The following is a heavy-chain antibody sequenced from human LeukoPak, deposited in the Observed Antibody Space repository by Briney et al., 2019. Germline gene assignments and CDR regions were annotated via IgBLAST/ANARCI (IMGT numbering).Heavy chain of an antibody. J-gene: IGHJ3*02. Sequence: PSETLSLTCSVSGGSIGRDYWSWIRQPPGKGLECIGFTFHSGATNYNPSLKSRVSISVDTSKNQFSLRLTSVTAADTAVYYCARGPYYGSGTNAFDIWGQGTVVTVSS. CDR2: TFHSGAT. D-gene: IGHD3-10*01. V-gene: IGHV4-59*08. CDR1: GGSIGRDY. CDR3: ARGPYYGSGTNAFDI.